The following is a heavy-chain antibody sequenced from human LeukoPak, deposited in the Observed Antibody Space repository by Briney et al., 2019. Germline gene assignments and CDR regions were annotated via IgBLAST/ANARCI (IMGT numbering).Heavy chain of an antibody. CDR2: ISSNGGST. CDR1: GFTFSSYA. Sequence: PGGSLRLSCAASGFTFSSYAMHWVRQAPGKGLEYVSAISSNGGSTYYANSVKGRFTISRDNSKNTLYLQMGSLRAEDMAVYYCARGESEWLLSEPYFDYWGQGTLVTVSS. V-gene: IGHV3-64*01. CDR3: ARGESEWLLSEPYFDY. J-gene: IGHJ4*02. D-gene: IGHD3-3*01.